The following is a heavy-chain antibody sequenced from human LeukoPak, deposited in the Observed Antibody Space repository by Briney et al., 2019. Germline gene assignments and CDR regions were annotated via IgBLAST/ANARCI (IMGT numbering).Heavy chain of an antibody. Sequence: PGGSLRLSCAASGVPSCSHGMSWDRQATGKGLDWVSSISNSVDNTYYADSVQGRFTISRDNSKHTLYLQMNSLRAEDTAGYYCAKGTMAHILTAYMRDRWFVPWGQGTLVTVSS. CDR3: AKGTMAHILTAYMRDRWFVP. D-gene: IGHD3-9*01. CDR1: GVPSCSHG. CDR2: ISNSVDNT. V-gene: IGHV3-23*01. J-gene: IGHJ5*02.